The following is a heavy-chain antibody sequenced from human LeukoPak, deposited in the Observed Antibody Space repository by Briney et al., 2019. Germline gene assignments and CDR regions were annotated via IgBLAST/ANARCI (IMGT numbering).Heavy chain of an antibody. CDR2: INPNSGGT. CDR3: ARVGDSRSLPFDY. J-gene: IGHJ4*02. D-gene: IGHD6-6*01. V-gene: IGHV1-2*02. Sequence: ASVNVSCKASGYTFTGYYMHWVRQAPGQGLEWMGWINPNSGGTNYAQKFQGRVTMTRDTSISTAYMELSRPRSDDTAVYYCARVGDSRSLPFDYWGQGTLVTVSS. CDR1: GYTFTGYY.